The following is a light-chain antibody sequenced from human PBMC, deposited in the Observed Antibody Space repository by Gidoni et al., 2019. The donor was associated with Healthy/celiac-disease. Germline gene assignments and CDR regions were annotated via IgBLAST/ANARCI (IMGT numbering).Light chain of an antibody. Sequence: DIQMTQSPSSLSASVGDRVTITCRASQGIRNSLAWYQQKPGKAPKLLLYAASRLESGVPSRFSGSGSGTDYTLTISSLQPEDFATYYCQQYYSTPLGTFGQGTKLEIK. V-gene: IGKV1-NL1*01. CDR1: QGIRNS. CDR3: QQYYSTPLGT. J-gene: IGKJ2*02. CDR2: AAS.